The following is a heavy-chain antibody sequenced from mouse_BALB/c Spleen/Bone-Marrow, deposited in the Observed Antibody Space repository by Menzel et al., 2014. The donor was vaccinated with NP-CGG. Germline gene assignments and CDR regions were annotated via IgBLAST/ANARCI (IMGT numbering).Heavy chain of an antibody. CDR2: IDPANGNT. J-gene: IGHJ2*01. D-gene: IGHD1-1*01. V-gene: IGHV14-3*02. CDR3: ASYYYGHYFDY. Sequence: LVCLGRIDPANGNTKYDPKFHGKATITADTSSNTAYPQLSSLTSEDTAVYYCASYYYGHYFDYWGQGTTLTVSS.